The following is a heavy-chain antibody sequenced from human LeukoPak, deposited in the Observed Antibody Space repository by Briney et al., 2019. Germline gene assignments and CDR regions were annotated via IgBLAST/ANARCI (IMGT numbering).Heavy chain of an antibody. D-gene: IGHD2/OR15-2a*01. CDR1: GGSISSGSYY. V-gene: IGHV4-61*02. Sequence: SETLSLTCTVSGGSISSGSYYWSWIRQPAGKGLEWIGRIYTSGSTNYNPSLKSQVTISVDTSKNQFYLKLRSVTAADTAVYYCARLSEMYYSYMDVWGKVTTVTVSS. J-gene: IGHJ6*03. CDR3: ARLSEMYYSYMDV. CDR2: IYTSGST.